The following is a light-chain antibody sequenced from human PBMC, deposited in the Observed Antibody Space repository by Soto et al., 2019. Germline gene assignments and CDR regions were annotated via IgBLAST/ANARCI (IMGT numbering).Light chain of an antibody. CDR2: DAS. CDR3: QQYNSFPLT. CDR1: QSISSW. Sequence: DIQMTQSPSTLSASVGDRVTITCRASQSISSWLAWYQQKPGKAPNLLIYDASTLERGVPSRFSGSGSGTEFTLTISSLQPDDFATYYCQQYNSFPLTFGGGTKVEIK. J-gene: IGKJ4*01. V-gene: IGKV1-5*01.